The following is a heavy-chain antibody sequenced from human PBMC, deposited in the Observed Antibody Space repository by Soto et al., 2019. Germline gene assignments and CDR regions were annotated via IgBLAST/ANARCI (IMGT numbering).Heavy chain of an antibody. Sequence: GGSLRLSCAASGFTFSSYGMHWARQAPGKGLEWVAVIWYDGSNKYYADSVKGRFTISRDNSKNTLYLQMNSLRAEDTAVYYCARSHIVVVTAIVMGDYYYGMDVWGQGTTVTVSS. CDR3: ARSHIVVVTAIVMGDYYYGMDV. J-gene: IGHJ6*02. V-gene: IGHV3-33*01. CDR2: IWYDGSNK. CDR1: GFTFSSYG. D-gene: IGHD2-21*02.